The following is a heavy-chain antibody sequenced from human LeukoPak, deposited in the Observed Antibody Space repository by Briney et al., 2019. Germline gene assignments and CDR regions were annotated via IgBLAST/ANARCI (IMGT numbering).Heavy chain of an antibody. V-gene: IGHV4-4*07. CDR3: ARDPGGRFDP. Sequence: SETLSLTCTVSGGSISSYYWSWTRQPAGKGLEWIGRIYTSGGNNYNPSLKSRVAISVDKSKNQFSLKLSSVTAADTAVYYCARDPGGRFDPWGQGTLVTVSS. CDR1: GGSISSYY. J-gene: IGHJ5*02. D-gene: IGHD6-25*01. CDR2: IYTSGGN.